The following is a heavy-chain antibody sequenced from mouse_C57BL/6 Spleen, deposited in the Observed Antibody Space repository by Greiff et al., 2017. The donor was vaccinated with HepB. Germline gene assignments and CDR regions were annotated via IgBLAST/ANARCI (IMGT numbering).Heavy chain of an antibody. D-gene: IGHD2-1*01. CDR2: IDPSDSYT. J-gene: IGHJ4*01. Sequence: QVQLKQPGAELVKPGASVKLSCKASGYTFTSYWMQWVKQRPGQGLEWIGEIDPSDSYTNYNQKFKGKATLTVDTSSSTAYMQLSSLTSEDSAVYYCARDGNPAMDYWGQGTSVTVSS. CDR3: ARDGNPAMDY. CDR1: GYTFTSYW. V-gene: IGHV1-50*01.